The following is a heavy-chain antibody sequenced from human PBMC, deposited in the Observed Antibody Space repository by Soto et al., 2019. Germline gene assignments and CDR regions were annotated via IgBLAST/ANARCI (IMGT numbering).Heavy chain of an antibody. J-gene: IGHJ5*02. CDR2: MNPNSGNT. V-gene: IGHV1-8*01. D-gene: IGHD2-2*02. CDR1: GYTFTSYD. Sequence: QVQLVQSGAEVKKPGASVKVSCKASGYTFTSYDINWVRQATGQGLEWMGWMNPNSGNTGYAQKFQGRDTMTRNTSISTAYMELSSLRSEDTAVYYCARGRGDIVVVPAAIGWFDPWGQGTLVTVSS. CDR3: ARGRGDIVVVPAAIGWFDP.